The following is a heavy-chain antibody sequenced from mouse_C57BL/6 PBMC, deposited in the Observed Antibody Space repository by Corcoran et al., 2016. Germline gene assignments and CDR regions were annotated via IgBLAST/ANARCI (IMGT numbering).Heavy chain of an antibody. V-gene: IGHV1-80*01. CDR3: ARERKIYYGYDRGYFDY. Sequence: QVQLQQSGAELVKPGASVKISCKASGYAFSSYWMNWVKQRPGKGLEWIGQIYPGDGDTNYNGKFKGKATLTADKSSSTAYMQLSSLTSEDSAVYFCARERKIYYGYDRGYFDYWGQGTTLTVSS. D-gene: IGHD2-2*01. J-gene: IGHJ2*01. CDR2: IYPGDGDT. CDR1: GYAFSSYW.